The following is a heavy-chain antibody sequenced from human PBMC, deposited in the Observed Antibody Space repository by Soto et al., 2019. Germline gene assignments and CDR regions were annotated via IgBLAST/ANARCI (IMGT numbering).Heavy chain of an antibody. CDR2: INDRGVST. D-gene: IGHD6-25*01. J-gene: IGHJ5*02. CDR3: AKDESIAAAPFDP. Sequence: GSLRLSCAASGFTFRNYAMAWVRQAPGEGLEWVSSINDRGVSTYYADSVKGRFTISRDNSKNTLYLQMKGLRVDDTAVYYCAKDESIAAAPFDPWGQGSLVTVSS. CDR1: GFTFRNYA. V-gene: IGHV3-23*01.